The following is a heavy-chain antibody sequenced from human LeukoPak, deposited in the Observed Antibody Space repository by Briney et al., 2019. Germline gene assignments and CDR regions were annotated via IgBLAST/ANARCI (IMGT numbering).Heavy chain of an antibody. J-gene: IGHJ4*02. D-gene: IGHD2-21*02. CDR2: ISYDGSNK. CDR3: AKDCGGDCQVYK. CDR1: GFIFSRYA. Sequence: PGGSLRLSCAASGFIFSRYAMHWVRQAPGKGLEWVAVISYDGSNKYYADSVKGRFTISRDNSMSTLYLQMNNLRTDDTAVYYCAKDCGGDCQVYKWGQGSLVTVSS. V-gene: IGHV3-30*04.